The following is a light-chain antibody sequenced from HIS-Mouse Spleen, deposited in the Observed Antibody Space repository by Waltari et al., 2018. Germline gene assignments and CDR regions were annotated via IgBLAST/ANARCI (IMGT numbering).Light chain of an antibody. CDR2: EDS. V-gene: IGLV3-10*01. CDR1: ALPKKY. Sequence: SYELTQPPSVSVSPGQTARITCSGDALPKKYAYWYQQKSGQAPVLVIYEDSKRPSGIHERFGGTSSGTVAALTISGAQVEDEADYYWYSTDSSGNHRVFGGGTKLTVL. CDR3: YSTDSSGNHRV. J-gene: IGLJ2*01.